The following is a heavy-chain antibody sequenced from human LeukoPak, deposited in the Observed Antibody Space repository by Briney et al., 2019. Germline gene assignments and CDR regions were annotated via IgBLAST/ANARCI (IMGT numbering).Heavy chain of an antibody. Sequence: PGGSLRLSCAASGFTFSSYAMSWVRQAPGKGLEWVSGITGSGGSTYYADSVKGRFTISRDNSKNTLYLQMNSLRAEDTAVYYCAKWLGGWFLSSMYYFDYWGQGTLVIVSS. CDR3: AKWLGGWFLSSMYYFDY. J-gene: IGHJ4*02. CDR1: GFTFSSYA. V-gene: IGHV3-23*01. D-gene: IGHD3-10*01. CDR2: ITGSGGST.